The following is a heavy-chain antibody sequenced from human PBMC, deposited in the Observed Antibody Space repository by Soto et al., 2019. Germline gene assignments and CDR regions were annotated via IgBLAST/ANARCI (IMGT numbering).Heavy chain of an antibody. D-gene: IGHD6-13*01. CDR2: INAGNGNT. CDR3: ARDPAGMLALGEY. Sequence: QVQLVQSGAEVKKPGASVKVSCKASGYTFTSYAMHWVRQAPGQRLEWMGWINAGNGNTKYSQKFQGRVTITRDTSASTAYMELSSLRSDDTAVYYCARDPAGMLALGEYWGQGTLVTVSS. V-gene: IGHV1-3*01. CDR1: GYTFTSYA. J-gene: IGHJ4*02.